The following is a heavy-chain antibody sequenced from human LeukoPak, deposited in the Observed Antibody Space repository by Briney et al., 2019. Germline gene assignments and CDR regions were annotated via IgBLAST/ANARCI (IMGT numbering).Heavy chain of an antibody. D-gene: IGHD4-11*01. Sequence: SETLSLTRTVSGGSISSYYWSWIRQPPGKGLEWIGYIYYSGSTNYNPSLKSRVTISVDTSKNQFSLKLSSVTAADTAVYYCARVPTVTPFDYWGQGTLVTVSS. V-gene: IGHV4-59*01. CDR3: ARVPTVTPFDY. CDR2: IYYSGST. J-gene: IGHJ4*02. CDR1: GGSISSYY.